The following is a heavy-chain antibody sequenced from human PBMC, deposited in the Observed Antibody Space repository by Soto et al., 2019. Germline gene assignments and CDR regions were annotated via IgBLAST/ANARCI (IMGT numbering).Heavy chain of an antibody. Sequence: PSETLSLTCAVYGGSFSGYYWSWIRQPPGKGLEWIGEINHSGRAKYNPLEWIGQINHSGSANYNPSLKSRVTISVDTSKNQFSLKLSSVTAADTAMYYCARGQGDSDSSLIVYWGQGSRVTVSS. CDR1: GGSFSGYY. CDR2: INHSGSA. D-gene: IGHD2-21*02. V-gene: IGHV4-34*01. J-gene: IGHJ4*02. CDR3: ARGQGDSDSSLIVY.